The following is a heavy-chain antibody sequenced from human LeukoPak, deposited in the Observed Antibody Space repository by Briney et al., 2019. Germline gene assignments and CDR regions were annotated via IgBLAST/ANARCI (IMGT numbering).Heavy chain of an antibody. CDR1: GFTVSSNY. D-gene: IGHD6-13*01. V-gene: IGHV3-66*01. Sequence: PGGSLRLSCAASGFTVSSNYMSWVRQAPGKGLEWVSAIYSGGSTYYADSVKGRFTISRDNSKNTLYLQMNSLRAEDTAVYYCARDRTAAGTFDYWGQGTLVTVS. CDR2: IYSGGST. J-gene: IGHJ4*02. CDR3: ARDRTAAGTFDY.